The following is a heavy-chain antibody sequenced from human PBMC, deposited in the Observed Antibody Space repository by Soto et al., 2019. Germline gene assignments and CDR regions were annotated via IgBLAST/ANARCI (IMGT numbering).Heavy chain of an antibody. J-gene: IGHJ4*02. Sequence: QLQLQESGPGLVKPSETLSLTCTVSGGSISSGSYYWGWIRQPPGKGLEWIGTIYYSGSTYYNPSLKSRVTISVDTSKKQFSLKLSSVTAADTAVYYCARSTFVAVDLGYWGQGTLVTVSS. V-gene: IGHV4-39*01. CDR3: ARSTFVAVDLGY. CDR1: GGSISSGSYY. D-gene: IGHD6-19*01. CDR2: IYYSGST.